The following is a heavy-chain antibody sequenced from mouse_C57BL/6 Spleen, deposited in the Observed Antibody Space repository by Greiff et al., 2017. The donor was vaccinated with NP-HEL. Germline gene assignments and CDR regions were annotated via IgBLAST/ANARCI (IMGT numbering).Heavy chain of an antibody. CDR1: GYAFSSYW. J-gene: IGHJ3*01. V-gene: IGHV1-80*01. CDR3: ARSINWDGVAD. D-gene: IGHD4-1*01. Sequence: VQVVESGAELVKPGASVKISCKASGYAFSSYWMNWVKQRPGKGLEWIGQIYPGDGDTNYNGKFKGKATLTADKSSSTAYMQLSSLTSEDSAVYFCARSINWDGVADWGQGTLVTVSA. CDR2: IYPGDGDT.